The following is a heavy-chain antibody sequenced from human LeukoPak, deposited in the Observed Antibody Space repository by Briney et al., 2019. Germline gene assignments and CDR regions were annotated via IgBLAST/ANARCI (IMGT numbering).Heavy chain of an antibody. CDR3: VRHEYDILTGYHDAFDI. V-gene: IGHV4-34*01. J-gene: IGHJ3*02. Sequence: SETLSLTCAVYGGSFSGYYWSWIRQPPGKGLEWIGEINHSGSTNYNPSLKSRVTISVDTSRNQFSLKLSSVTAADTAVYYCVRHEYDILTGYHDAFDIWGQGTMVTVSS. CDR1: GGSFSGYY. CDR2: INHSGST. D-gene: IGHD3-9*01.